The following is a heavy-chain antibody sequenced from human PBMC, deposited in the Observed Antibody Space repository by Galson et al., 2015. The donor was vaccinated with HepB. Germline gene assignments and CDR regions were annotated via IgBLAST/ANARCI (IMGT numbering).Heavy chain of an antibody. CDR3: ARDREESRTNHYYYYGMDV. CDR1: GYTFTSYG. Sequence: SCKASGYTFTSYGISWVRQAPGQGLEWMGWISAYNGNTNYAQKLQGRVTMTTDTSTSTAYMELRSLRSDDTAVYYCARDREESRTNHYYYYGMDVWGQGTTVTVSS. V-gene: IGHV1-18*01. D-gene: IGHD2-2*01. CDR2: ISAYNGNT. J-gene: IGHJ6*02.